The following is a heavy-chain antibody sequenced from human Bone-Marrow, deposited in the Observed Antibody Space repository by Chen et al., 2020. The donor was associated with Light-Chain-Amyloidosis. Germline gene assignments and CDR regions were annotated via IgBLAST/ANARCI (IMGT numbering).Heavy chain of an antibody. Sequence: QVQLVQSGAEVKKPGSSVKVSCKASGGTFSSYAISWVRQAPGQGLEWMGGITPIFGTANDAQKFQGRVTITADESTSTAYMEVSSLRSEDTAVYYCARARLQYSSGWPFDYWGQGTLVTVSS. CDR2: ITPIFGTA. CDR3: ARARLQYSSGWPFDY. D-gene: IGHD6-19*01. CDR1: GGTFSSYA. J-gene: IGHJ4*02. V-gene: IGHV1-69*01.